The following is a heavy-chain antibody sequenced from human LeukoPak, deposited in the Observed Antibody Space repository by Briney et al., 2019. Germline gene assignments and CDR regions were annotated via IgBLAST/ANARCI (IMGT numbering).Heavy chain of an antibody. J-gene: IGHJ5*02. CDR2: IIPIFGTA. Sequence: SVKVSCKASGGTFSSYAISWVRQAPGQGLEWMGGIIPIFGTANYAQKFQGRVTITADKSTSTAYMELRSLRSDDTAVCYCARDTSPYCSGGSCYGNWFDPWGQGTLVTVSS. D-gene: IGHD2-15*01. CDR3: ARDTSPYCSGGSCYGNWFDP. CDR1: GGTFSSYA. V-gene: IGHV1-69*06.